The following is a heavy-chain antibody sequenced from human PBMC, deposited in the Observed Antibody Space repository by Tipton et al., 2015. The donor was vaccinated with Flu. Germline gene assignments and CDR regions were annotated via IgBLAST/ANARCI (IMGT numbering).Heavy chain of an antibody. CDR3: VRQNCGGDCFPDY. D-gene: IGHD2-21*02. V-gene: IGHV5-51*01. CDR2: IYPDDSDT. CDR1: GSSFSSYW. Sequence: VQLVQSGPEVKKPGESLKISCKASGSSFSSYWIAWVRQMPGKGLEWMGIIYPDDSDTKYSPSFHGQVTFSADKSANAAYLQWSSLKASDTATYFCVRQNCGGDCFPDYWGQGTLVTVSS. J-gene: IGHJ4*02.